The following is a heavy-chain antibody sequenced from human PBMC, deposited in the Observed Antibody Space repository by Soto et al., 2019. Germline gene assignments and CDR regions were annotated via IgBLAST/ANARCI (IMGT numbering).Heavy chain of an antibody. J-gene: IGHJ6*02. CDR3: ARGGGDDILTGDPYYYGMDV. D-gene: IGHD3-9*01. V-gene: IGHV4-30-4*01. CDR1: GGPISSADYY. CDR2: IYYSGST. Sequence: PSETLSLTCTVSGGPISSADYYWSWIRQPPGKGLAWIGYIYYSGSTYYNPSLKSRVTISVDTSKNQFSLKLSSVTAADTAVYYCARGGGDDILTGDPYYYGMDVWGQGTTVTVSS.